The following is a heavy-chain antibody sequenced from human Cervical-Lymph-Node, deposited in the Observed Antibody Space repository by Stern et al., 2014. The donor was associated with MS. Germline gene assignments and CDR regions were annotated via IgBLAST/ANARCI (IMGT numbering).Heavy chain of an antibody. V-gene: IGHV1-18*01. J-gene: IGHJ4*02. D-gene: IGHD1-26*01. CDR2: ISGNNGDT. CDR3: ARGRYSWNYSDCEY. CDR1: GYSFRHYG. Sequence: MQLVESGPEVKKPGASVKVSCKASGYSFRHYGITWVRQAPGQGLEWMGWISGNNGDTKYAQKLQGRLTMTRDTSTSTAYMELRSLRSDDSAVYYCARGRYSWNYSDCEYWGQGTLVTVSS.